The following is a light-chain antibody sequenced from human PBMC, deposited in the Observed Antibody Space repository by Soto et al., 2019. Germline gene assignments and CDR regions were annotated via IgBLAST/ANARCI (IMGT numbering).Light chain of an antibody. CDR2: DVS. J-gene: IGLJ3*02. V-gene: IGLV2-14*03. CDR1: NSDVGAYNY. CDR3: SSFTTSTTLV. Sequence: QSALTQPASVSGSPGQSITISCAGTNSDVGAYNYVSWYQQHPGKAPKLIIFDVSNRPSGVSDRFSASKSGNTASLTISGLKAEDEAAYYCSSFTTSTTLVFGGGTKLTVL.